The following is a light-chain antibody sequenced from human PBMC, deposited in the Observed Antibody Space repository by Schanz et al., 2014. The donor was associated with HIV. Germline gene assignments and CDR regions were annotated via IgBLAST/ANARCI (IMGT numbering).Light chain of an antibody. CDR2: EVT. V-gene: IGLV2-8*01. Sequence: QSALTQPPSASGSPGQSVTISCTGTSSDIGGYNYVSWYQQYPGKAPKLLIYEVTKRPSGVSGRFSGSKSGNTASLTISGLQAEDEADYYCCSYAGSRIRVFGGGTKLTVL. CDR1: SSDIGGYNY. J-gene: IGLJ3*02. CDR3: CSYAGSRIRV.